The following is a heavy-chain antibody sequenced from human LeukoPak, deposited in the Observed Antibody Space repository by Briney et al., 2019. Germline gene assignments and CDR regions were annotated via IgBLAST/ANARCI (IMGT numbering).Heavy chain of an antibody. Sequence: GGSLRLSCAASGLTFSSYGMHWVRQAPGKGPGWVAVIWYDGSNKYYADSVKGRFTISRDNSKNSLYLQMNSLRAEDTAVYYCARDLEVGAILGYWGQGTLVTVSS. CDR2: IWYDGSNK. J-gene: IGHJ4*02. CDR3: ARDLEVGAILGY. CDR1: GLTFSSYG. V-gene: IGHV3-33*01. D-gene: IGHD1-26*01.